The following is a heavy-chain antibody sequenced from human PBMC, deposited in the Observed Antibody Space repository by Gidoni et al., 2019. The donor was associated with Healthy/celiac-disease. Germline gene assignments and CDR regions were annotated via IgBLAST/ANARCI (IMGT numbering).Heavy chain of an antibody. CDR2: INHSGST. D-gene: IGHD6-19*01. CDR3: ARTRIAVAGTGIDY. J-gene: IGHJ4*02. V-gene: IGHV4-34*01. Sequence: QVQLQQWGAGLLKPSETLSLTGAVYGGSFSGYYWSWIRQPPGKGLEWIGEINHSGSTNYNPSLKRRVTISLDTSKNQFSLKLSSVTAADTAVYYCARTRIAVAGTGIDYWGQGTLVTVSS. CDR1: GGSFSGYY.